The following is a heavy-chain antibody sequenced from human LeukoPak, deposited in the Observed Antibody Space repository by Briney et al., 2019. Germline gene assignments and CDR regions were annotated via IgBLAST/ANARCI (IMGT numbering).Heavy chain of an antibody. CDR1: GFTFSSYA. D-gene: IGHD1-26*01. V-gene: IGHV3-23*01. Sequence: GGSLRLSCAASGFTFSSYAMSWVRQAPGKGLEWVSAISGSGGSTYYADSVKGRFTISRDNAKNSLYLQMNSLRAEDTAVYYCARVRWELGRVFDYWGQGTLVTVSS. J-gene: IGHJ4*02. CDR2: ISGSGGST. CDR3: ARVRWELGRVFDY.